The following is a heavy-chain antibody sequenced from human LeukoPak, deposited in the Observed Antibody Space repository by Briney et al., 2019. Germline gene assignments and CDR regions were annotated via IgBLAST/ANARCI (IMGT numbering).Heavy chain of an antibody. V-gene: IGHV4-34*01. Sequence: SETLSLTCAVYGGSVSGYYWSWIRQPPGKGLERIGEISHRGRTHYNPSLKGRVTMSVDTSKNQFALEVDSVTAADTAVYYCARIPLYFLEPFDYWGQGILVTVSS. D-gene: IGHD3-3*01. CDR3: ARIPLYFLEPFDY. J-gene: IGHJ4*02. CDR1: GGSVSGYY. CDR2: ISHRGRT.